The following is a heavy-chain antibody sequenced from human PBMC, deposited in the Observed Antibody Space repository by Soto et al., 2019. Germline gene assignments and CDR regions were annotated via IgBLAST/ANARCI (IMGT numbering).Heavy chain of an antibody. V-gene: IGHV3-30*18. Sequence: QVLLVESGGGVVQPGGSLTLSCVGSGFTFNSHGMHWVRQAPGKGLEWVAVISYDGSDKFYEESVKGRFTISRDNSRNTVYLQLNSLRAEDTALYCCAQDRTAIRAEGSWLESWGQGTLVTVSA. J-gene: IGHJ5*02. CDR1: GFTFNSHG. CDR2: ISYDGSDK. D-gene: IGHD3-10*01. CDR3: AQDRTAIRAEGSWLES.